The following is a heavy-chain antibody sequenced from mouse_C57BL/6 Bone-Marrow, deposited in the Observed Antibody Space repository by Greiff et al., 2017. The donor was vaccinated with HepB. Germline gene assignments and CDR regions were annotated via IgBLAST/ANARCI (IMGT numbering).Heavy chain of an antibody. V-gene: IGHV5-6*01. Sequence: EVQLVESGGDLVKPGGSLKLSCAASGFTFSSYGMSWVRQTPDKRLEWVATISSGGSYTYYPDSVKGRFTISRDNAKNTMYLQMSSLKSEDTAMYYCARGIGLRRSWFAYWGQGSLVTVSA. D-gene: IGHD2-4*01. CDR1: GFTFSSYG. CDR2: ISSGGSYT. J-gene: IGHJ3*01. CDR3: ARGIGLRRSWFAY.